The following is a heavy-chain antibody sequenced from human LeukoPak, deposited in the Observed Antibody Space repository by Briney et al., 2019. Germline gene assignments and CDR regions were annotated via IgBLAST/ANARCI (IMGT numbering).Heavy chain of an antibody. J-gene: IGHJ6*02. V-gene: IGHV1-69*04. Sequence: SVKVSCKASGGTFSSYAISWVRQAPGQGLEWMGRIIPILGIANYAQKFQGRVTITADKSTSTAYMELSSLRSEDTAVYYCARDRGVSDYGMDVWGQGTTVTVSS. CDR3: ARDRGVSDYGMDV. CDR1: GGTFSSYA. CDR2: IIPILGIA.